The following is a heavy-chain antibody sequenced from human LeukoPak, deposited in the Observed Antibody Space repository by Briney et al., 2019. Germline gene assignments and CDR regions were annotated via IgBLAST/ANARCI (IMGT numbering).Heavy chain of an antibody. D-gene: IGHD6-19*01. J-gene: IGHJ4*02. CDR3: ASAGYSSGDFDY. CDR1: GYTFTGYY. CDR2: INPNSGCT. Sequence: ASVKVSCKASGYTFTGYYMHWVRQAPGQGLEWMGWINPNSGCTNYAQKFQGRVTMTRDTSISTAYMELSRLRSDDTAVYYCASAGYSSGDFDYWGQGTLVTVSS. V-gene: IGHV1-2*02.